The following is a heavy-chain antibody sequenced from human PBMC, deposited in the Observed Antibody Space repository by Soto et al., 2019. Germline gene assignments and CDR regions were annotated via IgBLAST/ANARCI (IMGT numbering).Heavy chain of an antibody. CDR2: IYYSGNT. CDR3: ARVYGSGSYYFDY. D-gene: IGHD3-10*01. J-gene: IGHJ4*02. V-gene: IGHV4-39*01. CDR1: GDSITNAAYY. Sequence: QLQLQESGPGLVKPSETLSLTCTVSGDSITNAAYYWGWIRQPPGKGLECIGIIYYSGNTYYSPSXXXLXXMSVGTSKNQFSLKLSSVSAADTSMYYCARVYGSGSYYFDYWGQGTLVTVSS.